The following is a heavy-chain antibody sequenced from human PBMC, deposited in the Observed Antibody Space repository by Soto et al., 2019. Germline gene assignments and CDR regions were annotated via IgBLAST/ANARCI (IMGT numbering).Heavy chain of an antibody. D-gene: IGHD1-26*01. CDR1: GFTVSSNH. CDR3: TTDRGGSYYLFRPIDY. V-gene: IGHV3-53*01. J-gene: IGHJ4*02. Sequence: PGGSLRLSCAASGFTVSSNHMTWVRQAPGKGLEWVSIIYSGGNTFYAESVKGRFTISRDNSKNTVWLVMDSLRAEDTAVYYCTTDRGGSYYLFRPIDYWGQGTLVTVS. CDR2: IYSGGNT.